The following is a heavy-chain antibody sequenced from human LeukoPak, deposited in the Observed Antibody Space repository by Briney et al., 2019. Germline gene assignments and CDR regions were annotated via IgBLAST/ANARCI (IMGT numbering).Heavy chain of an antibody. CDR2: MNPNSGNT. CDR3: ARGRSRLSYNWFDP. V-gene: IGHV1-8*03. Sequence: GASVTVSCKASGYTFTSYDMNWVRQARGEGLEGMGWMNPNSGNTGYAQKFQGRVTITSNTSISTAYMELSSLRSEDTAVYYCARGRSRLSYNWFDPWGQGTLVTVSS. J-gene: IGHJ5*02. CDR1: GYTFTSYD. D-gene: IGHD3-16*02.